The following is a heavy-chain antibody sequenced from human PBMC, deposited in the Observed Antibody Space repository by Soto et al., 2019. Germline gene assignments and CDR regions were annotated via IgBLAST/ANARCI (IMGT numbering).Heavy chain of an antibody. CDR3: ARPYCSGGTCYSGYWYYGVDV. CDR1: GFTFRSYG. D-gene: IGHD2-15*01. Sequence: VGSLGLSFAAAGFTFRSYGMHLGRQAPCQGLEWVAVISYDGSNKFYAGSVKGRFTISRDNSNNTLYLHMNSLRTEDTAVYYCARPYCSGGTCYSGYWYYGVDVWGQGTTVTVSS. CDR2: ISYDGSNK. J-gene: IGHJ6*02. V-gene: IGHV3-30*19.